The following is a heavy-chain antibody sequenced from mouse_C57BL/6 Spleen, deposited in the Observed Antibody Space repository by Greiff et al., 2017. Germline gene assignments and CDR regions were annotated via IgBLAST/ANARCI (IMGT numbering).Heavy chain of an antibody. Sequence: EVQLQQSGPVLVKPGASVKMSCKASGYTFTDYYMNWVKQSHGKSLEWIGVINPYNGGTSYNQKFKGKATLTVDKSSSTAYMELNSLTSEDSAVYYCARGDDGSDYWYFDVWGTGTTVTVSS. D-gene: IGHD1-1*01. V-gene: IGHV1-19*01. CDR1: GYTFTDYY. CDR2: INPYNGGT. J-gene: IGHJ1*03. CDR3: ARGDDGSDYWYFDV.